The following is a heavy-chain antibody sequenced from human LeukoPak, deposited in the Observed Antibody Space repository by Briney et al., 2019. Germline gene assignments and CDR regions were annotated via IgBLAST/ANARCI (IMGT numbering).Heavy chain of an antibody. Sequence: PGGSLRLSCAASGFSFSSYWMHWVRQAPGKGLVWIARTNNDGGSTSYADSVRGRFAISRDNTQDTLFLQMNSLRVEDTAVYYCARALPYYHGSGSDPRFDNWGQGTLVTVSS. CDR2: TNNDGGST. J-gene: IGHJ4*02. V-gene: IGHV3-74*01. CDR3: ARALPYYHGSGSDPRFDN. D-gene: IGHD3-10*01. CDR1: GFSFSSYW.